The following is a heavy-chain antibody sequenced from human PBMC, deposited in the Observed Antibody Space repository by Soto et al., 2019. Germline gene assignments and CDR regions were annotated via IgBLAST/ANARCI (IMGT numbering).Heavy chain of an antibody. CDR1: GFTFDDYA. CDR2: ISWNSGSI. V-gene: IGHV3-9*01. Sequence: GGSLRLSCAASGFTFDDYAMHWVRQAPGKGLEWVSGISWNSGSIGYADSVKGRFTISRDNAKNSLYPQMNSLRAEDTALYYCAKDGDCSSTSCYARDYYYYYYMDVWGKGTTVTVSS. J-gene: IGHJ6*03. CDR3: AKDGDCSSTSCYARDYYYYYYMDV. D-gene: IGHD2-2*01.